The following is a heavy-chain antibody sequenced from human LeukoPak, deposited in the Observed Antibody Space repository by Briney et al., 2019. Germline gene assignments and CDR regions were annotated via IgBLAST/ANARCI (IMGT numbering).Heavy chain of an antibody. J-gene: IGHJ3*02. Sequence: PSQTLSLTCAVSGGSISSGGYSWRWIRQPPGKGLEWIGYIYHSGSTYYNPSLKSRVTISVDRSKNQFSLKLSSVTAADTAVYYCARVYISYYYDSSVIEGAFDIWGQGTMVTVSS. CDR2: IYHSGST. CDR1: GGSISSGGYS. CDR3: ARVYISYYYDSSVIEGAFDI. V-gene: IGHV4-30-2*01. D-gene: IGHD3-22*01.